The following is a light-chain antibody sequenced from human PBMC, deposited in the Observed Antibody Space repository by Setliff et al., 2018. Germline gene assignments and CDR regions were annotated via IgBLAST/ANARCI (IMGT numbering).Light chain of an antibody. Sequence: QSALTQPASVSGSPGQSITISCTGSSSDLGDNNFVSWHQQHPGKAPKLLFYAVNKRPSGVSNRFSASKSANTASLTISGLQAEDEADYYCNSYTTSNTEVFGTGTKVTVL. CDR1: SSDLGDNNF. J-gene: IGLJ1*01. V-gene: IGLV2-14*01. CDR3: NSYTTSNTEV. CDR2: AVN.